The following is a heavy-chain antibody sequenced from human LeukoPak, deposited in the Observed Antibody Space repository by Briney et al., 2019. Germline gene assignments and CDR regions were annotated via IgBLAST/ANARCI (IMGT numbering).Heavy chain of an antibody. CDR1: GDSIITYS. Sequence: SETLSITCIVSGDSIITYSWNWIRQYAGKEMQWIGRISANGNTNYNPSLKGRVTMSVDTSKNHFSVKVHSMTAADTAVYYCARGVPAAGQYYFDYWGQGTLVTVSA. CDR3: ARGVPAAGQYYFDY. V-gene: IGHV4-4*07. D-gene: IGHD6-13*01. CDR2: ISANGNT. J-gene: IGHJ4*02.